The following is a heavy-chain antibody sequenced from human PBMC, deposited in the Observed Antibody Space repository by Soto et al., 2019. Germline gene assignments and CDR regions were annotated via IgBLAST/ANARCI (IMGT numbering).Heavy chain of an antibody. V-gene: IGHV5-51*01. Sequence: GESLKISCKGSGYIFTSYWIGWVRQMPGKGLEWMGIIYPGDSDTRYSPSFQGQVTISADKSISTAYLQWSSLKASDTAMYYCARRSLTFCSSTSCYKDYYYYGMDVWGQGTTVTVSS. CDR1: GYIFTSYW. D-gene: IGHD2-2*02. CDR3: ARRSLTFCSSTSCYKDYYYYGMDV. J-gene: IGHJ6*02. CDR2: IYPGDSDT.